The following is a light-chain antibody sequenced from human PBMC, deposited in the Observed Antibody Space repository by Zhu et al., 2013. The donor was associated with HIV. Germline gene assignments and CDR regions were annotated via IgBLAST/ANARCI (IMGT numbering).Light chain of an antibody. V-gene: IGKV3-20*01. CDR1: QSVANS. J-gene: IGKJ1*01. CDR2: DAS. CDR3: QQYGSSPWK. Sequence: EIVLTQSPVTLSLSPGERATLSCRASQSVANSLAWYQQKPGQAPRLVIYDASRRATGIPDRFSGSGSGTDFTLTISSLEPEDFAVYYCQQYGSSPWKFGQGTKVEIK.